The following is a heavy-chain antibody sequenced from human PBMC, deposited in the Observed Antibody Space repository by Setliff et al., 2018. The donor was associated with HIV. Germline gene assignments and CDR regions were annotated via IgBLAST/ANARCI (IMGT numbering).Heavy chain of an antibody. CDR3: ARDIAAWGYFDY. V-gene: IGHV1-2*02. CDR1: GYSFTAYY. D-gene: IGHD6-6*01. CDR2: IQTNSGGT. J-gene: IGHJ4*02. Sequence: ASVKVSCKTSGYSFTAYYIHFVRQAPGQRLEWMGWIQTNSGGTKSAQKLQGRVTMTTDTSTSTAYMELRSLRSDDTAVYYCARDIAAWGYFDYWGQGTLVTVSS.